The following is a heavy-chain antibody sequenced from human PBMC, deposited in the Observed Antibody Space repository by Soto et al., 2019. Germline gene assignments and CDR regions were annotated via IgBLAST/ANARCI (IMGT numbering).Heavy chain of an antibody. CDR3: ARGFGGSSTRDY. CDR1: GFTFSYYP. CDR2: ISGVRDYI. Sequence: GGSLRLSCAASGFTFSYYPLHWVRRAPGKGLEWVSSISGVRDYIRYADSVKGRFAISRDNAKNQFSLKLNSVTAADTAVYYCARGFGGSSTRDYWGQGTLVTVSS. J-gene: IGHJ4*02. V-gene: IGHV3-21*01. D-gene: IGHD3-16*01.